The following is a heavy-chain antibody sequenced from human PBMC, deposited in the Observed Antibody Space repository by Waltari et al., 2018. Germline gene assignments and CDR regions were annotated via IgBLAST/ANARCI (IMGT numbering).Heavy chain of an antibody. CDR2: ISYSWIT. J-gene: IGHJ5*02. CDR1: GGSFSSSGSY. D-gene: IGHD3-3*02. CDR3: ARFSKSANWIDP. V-gene: IGHV4-39*01. Sequence: QLQLQESGPGLVKPSETLSLTCTVPGGSFSSSGSYWGWIRQPPGKGLEWIGSISYSWITYYNTSLMSRVTISVDTSKNQFSLKLTSVIAAETAVFYCARFSKSANWIDPWGQGTLVTVSS.